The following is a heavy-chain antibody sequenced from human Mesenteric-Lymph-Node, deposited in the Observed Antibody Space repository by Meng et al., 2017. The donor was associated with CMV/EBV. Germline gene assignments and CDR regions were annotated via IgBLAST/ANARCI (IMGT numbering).Heavy chain of an antibody. Sequence: SETLSLTCTVSGGSISSSSYYWGWSRQPPGKGLEWIGSIYYSGSTYYNPSLKSRVTISVDTSQNQCSLKLSSVTAAGTAVYYCARDGGGYSSSWDLGYYYGMDVWGQGTTVTVSS. V-gene: IGHV4-39*07. CDR2: IYYSGST. D-gene: IGHD6-13*01. J-gene: IGHJ6*02. CDR1: GGSISSSSYY. CDR3: ARDGGGYSSSWDLGYYYGMDV.